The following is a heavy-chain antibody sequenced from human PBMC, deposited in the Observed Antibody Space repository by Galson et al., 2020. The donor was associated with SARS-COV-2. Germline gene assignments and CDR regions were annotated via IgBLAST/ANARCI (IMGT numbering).Heavy chain of an antibody. Sequence: SETLSLTCTVSGDSITSSSYYWGWIRQPPGQGLEWLGYISYSGSTYYNPSLNSRVTISVDTSKNQFSLKLTSVTAADTGVYFCARPDAAGWFDPWGQGTLVTVSS. D-gene: IGHD2-2*01. V-gene: IGHV4-39*01. CDR1: GDSITSSSYY. CDR3: ARPDAAGWFDP. J-gene: IGHJ5*02. CDR2: ISYSGST.